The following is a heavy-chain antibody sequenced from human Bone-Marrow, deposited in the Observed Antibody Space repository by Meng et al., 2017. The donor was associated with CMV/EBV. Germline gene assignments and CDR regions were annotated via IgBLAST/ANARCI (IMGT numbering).Heavy chain of an antibody. Sequence: SETLSLTCTVSGYSISSGYYWGWIRQPPGKGLEWIGSIYHSGSTYYNPSLQSRVTISVDTSKNQFSLKLSSVTAADTAVYYCARELAGATLYWGQGTLVTVSS. J-gene: IGHJ4*02. D-gene: IGHD1-26*01. CDR1: GYSISSGYY. V-gene: IGHV4-38-2*02. CDR2: IYHSGST. CDR3: ARELAGATLY.